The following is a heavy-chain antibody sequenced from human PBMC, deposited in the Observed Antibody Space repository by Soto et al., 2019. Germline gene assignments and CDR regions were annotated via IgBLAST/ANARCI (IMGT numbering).Heavy chain of an antibody. CDR1: GFTVSSNY. CDR3: ARGADILTGYRDALDI. V-gene: IGHV3-66*01. Sequence: EVQLVESGGGLVQPGGSLRLSCAASGFTVSSNYMSWVRQAPGKGLEWVSVIYSGGSTYYADSVKGRFTISRDNSKNTLYLQMNSLRAEDTAVYYCARGADILTGYRDALDIWGQGTMVTVSS. CDR2: IYSGGST. D-gene: IGHD3-9*01. J-gene: IGHJ3*02.